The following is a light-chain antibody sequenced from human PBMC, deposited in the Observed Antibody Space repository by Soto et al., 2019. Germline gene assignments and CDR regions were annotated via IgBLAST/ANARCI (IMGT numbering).Light chain of an antibody. CDR3: QQYNSYSPGVT. V-gene: IGKV1-5*01. J-gene: IGKJ4*01. CDR2: DAS. Sequence: IQMTQSPSTLSASVGDRVTITCRASQSISSWLAWYQQKPGKAPKLLIYDASSLESGVPSRFSGSGSGTEFTLTISSLQPDDFATYYCQQYNSYSPGVTFGGGTKVEIK. CDR1: QSISSW.